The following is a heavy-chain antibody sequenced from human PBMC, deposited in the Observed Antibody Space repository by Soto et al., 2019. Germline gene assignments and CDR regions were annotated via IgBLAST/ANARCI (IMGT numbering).Heavy chain of an antibody. J-gene: IGHJ3*02. CDR2: INPSGGST. Sequence: ASVKVSCKASGYTFTSYYMHWVRQAPGQGLERMGIINPSGGSTSYAQKFQGRVTMTRDTSTSTVYMELSSLRSEDTAVYYCARDRTVGATTIVAFDIWGQGTMVTVSS. CDR1: GYTFTSYY. D-gene: IGHD1-26*01. V-gene: IGHV1-46*01. CDR3: ARDRTVGATTIVAFDI.